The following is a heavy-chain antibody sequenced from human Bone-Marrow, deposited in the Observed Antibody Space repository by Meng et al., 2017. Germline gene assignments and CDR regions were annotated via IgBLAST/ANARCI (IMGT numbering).Heavy chain of an antibody. J-gene: IGHJ4*02. CDR3: GRDQGRELINH. CDR1: GASISSDIW. V-gene: IGHV4-4*02. Sequence: QGQLQESGPGLVKQSGTLALTCTVSGASISSDIWWSWVRQPPGKGLEWIGEVYHRGDTTYNPSLKSRVDISVDKSKNQFYLSLFSVTAADTAVYYCGRDQGRELINHWGQGTLVTVSS. D-gene: IGHD1-7*01. CDR2: VYHRGDT.